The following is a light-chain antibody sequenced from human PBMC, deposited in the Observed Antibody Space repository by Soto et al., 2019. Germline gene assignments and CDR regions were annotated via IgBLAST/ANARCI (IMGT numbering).Light chain of an antibody. V-gene: IGKV1-12*01. Sequence: DIQMTQSPSSVSASVGDTVTITCRASQGIGTWLGWYQQKPGKAPNLLIHGASSLQSGVPSRFSASGSGTDFTLTITSLQPEDFATYYCQQTHSFPFTFGQGTRLEIK. CDR1: QGIGTW. CDR2: GAS. CDR3: QQTHSFPFT. J-gene: IGKJ5*01.